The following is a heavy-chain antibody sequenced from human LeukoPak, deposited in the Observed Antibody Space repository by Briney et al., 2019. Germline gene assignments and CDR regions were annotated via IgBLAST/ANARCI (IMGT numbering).Heavy chain of an antibody. CDR1: GGSISSYY. Sequence: PSETLSLTCTVSGGSISSYYWSWIRQPPGKGLEWIGYIYYSGSTNYNPSLKSRVTISVDTSKNQFSLKLSSVTAADTVVYYCARVQSGSYVRRWVGAFDIWGQGTMVTVSS. CDR3: ARVQSGSYVRRWVGAFDI. J-gene: IGHJ3*02. V-gene: IGHV4-59*01. D-gene: IGHD1-26*01. CDR2: IYYSGST.